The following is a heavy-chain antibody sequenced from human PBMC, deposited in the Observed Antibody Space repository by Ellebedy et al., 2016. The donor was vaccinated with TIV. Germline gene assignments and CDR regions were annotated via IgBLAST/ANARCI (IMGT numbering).Heavy chain of an antibody. V-gene: IGHV3-66*01. CDR2: ISVGLST. D-gene: IGHD2/OR15-2a*01. Sequence: GESLKISCAASPFTVSSSYMSWVRQAPGKGLEWVSVISVGLSTYYADSVNGRFTVSRDDSKNTLHLQMHSLRAEDTAVYYCARESFNDVDLRIWGVFDIWGQGTMVTVSS. J-gene: IGHJ3*02. CDR1: PFTVSSSY. CDR3: ARESFNDVDLRIWGVFDI.